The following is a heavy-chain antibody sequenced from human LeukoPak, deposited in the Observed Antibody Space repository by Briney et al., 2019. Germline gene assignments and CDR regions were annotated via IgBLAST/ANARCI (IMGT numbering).Heavy chain of an antibody. CDR1: GGSISPSNPY. CDR3: ARHTMVRGVLTWFDP. Sequence: SETLSLTCTVSGGSISPSNPYWGWIRQPPGKGLEWIGSIYYSGTTYTYYNPSLKSRVTISIDTSKNQFSLKLSFVTAADTAVYYCARHTMVRGVLTWFDPWGQGTLVTVSS. D-gene: IGHD3-10*01. V-gene: IGHV4-39*01. J-gene: IGHJ5*02. CDR2: IYYSGTTYT.